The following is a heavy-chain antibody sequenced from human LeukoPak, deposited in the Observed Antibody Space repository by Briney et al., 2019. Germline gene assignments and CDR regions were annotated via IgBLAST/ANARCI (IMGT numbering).Heavy chain of an antibody. J-gene: IGHJ3*02. CDR1: GFTFTTSW. V-gene: IGHV3-7*01. CDR2: IKPDGGEK. CDR3: ARGVWSSLNPFDI. D-gene: IGHD2-21*02. Sequence: GGSLRLSCAASGFTFTTSWMSWVRQTPGKGLEWVANIKPDGGEKHYADSVKGRFTISRDNARNSLYLQMSSLGADDTALYYCARGVWSSLNPFDIWGQGTMVTVFS.